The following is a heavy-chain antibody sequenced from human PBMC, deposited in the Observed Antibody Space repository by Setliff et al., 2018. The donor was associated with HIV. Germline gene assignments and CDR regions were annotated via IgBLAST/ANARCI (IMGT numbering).Heavy chain of an antibody. V-gene: IGHV3-11*01. CDR2: ISSSGSTI. Sequence: GGSLRLSCAASGFTFSDHYMSWIRQAPGKGLERVSYISSSGSTIYYADSVKGRFTISRDNGKNSLYLQMNSLRAEDTAVYYCASSGYNYGGYYMDVWGKGTTVTVSS. CDR1: GFTFSDHY. CDR3: ASSGYNYGGYYMDV. D-gene: IGHD5-18*01. J-gene: IGHJ6*03.